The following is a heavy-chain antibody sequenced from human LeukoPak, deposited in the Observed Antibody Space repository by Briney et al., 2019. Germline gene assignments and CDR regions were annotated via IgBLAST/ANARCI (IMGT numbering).Heavy chain of an antibody. Sequence: SETLSLTCTVSGGSISSSSYYWGWIRQPPGKGLEWIGSIYYSGFTYYNPSLKSRVTISVDTSKNQFSLKVSSVTAADTAVYYCARTTSGGVIAIDYWGQGIPATVSS. CDR2: IYYSGFT. CDR1: GGSISSSSYY. D-gene: IGHD3-16*02. V-gene: IGHV4-39*01. CDR3: ARTTSGGVIAIDY. J-gene: IGHJ4*02.